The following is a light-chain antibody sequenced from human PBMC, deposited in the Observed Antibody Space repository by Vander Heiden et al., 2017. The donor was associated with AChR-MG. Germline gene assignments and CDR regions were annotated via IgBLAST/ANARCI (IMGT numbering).Light chain of an antibody. CDR1: SSDVGGYDY. V-gene: IGLV2-11*01. CDR2: DVT. Sequence: QSALTQPRSVSGSPGQSVTISCTGTSSDVGGYDYVSWFQQHPGKAPKVILYDVTKRPSGGPDRFSGSKSGNTASLTISGLQAEDEADYYCCSYAGTYWLFGGGTKLTVL. J-gene: IGLJ3*02. CDR3: CSYAGTYWL.